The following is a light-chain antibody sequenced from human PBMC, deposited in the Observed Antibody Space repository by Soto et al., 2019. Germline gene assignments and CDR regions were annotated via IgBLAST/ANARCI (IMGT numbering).Light chain of an antibody. CDR3: TSYTSSSTYV. J-gene: IGLJ1*01. CDR1: SSDVGGYDY. Sequence: QSVLTQPASVSGSPGQSITVSCTGTSSDVGGYDYVSWYQQHPGNAPKLLISDVTNRPSGVSNRFSGSKSGNTASLTISGLQTEDEADYYCTSYTSSSTYVLGTGTKLTVL. CDR2: DVT. V-gene: IGLV2-14*01.